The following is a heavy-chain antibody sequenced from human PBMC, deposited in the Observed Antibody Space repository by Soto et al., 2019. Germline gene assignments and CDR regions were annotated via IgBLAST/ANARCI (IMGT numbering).Heavy chain of an antibody. Sequence: SETLSLTCAVSGGSISSSNWWSWVRQPPGKGLEWIGEIYHSGSTNYNPSLKSRVTISVDKSKNQFSLKLSSVTAADTAVYYCAGRYSNHYYYYGMDVWGQGTTVTVSS. J-gene: IGHJ6*02. V-gene: IGHV4-4*02. CDR3: AGRYSNHYYYYGMDV. CDR2: IYHSGST. CDR1: GGSISSSNW. D-gene: IGHD4-4*01.